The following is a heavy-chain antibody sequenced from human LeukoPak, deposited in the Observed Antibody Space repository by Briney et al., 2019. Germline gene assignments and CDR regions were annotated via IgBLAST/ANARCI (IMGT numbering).Heavy chain of an antibody. CDR3: ARTDYYDKSIDY. Sequence: GGPLRLSCAASGFTFSTYSMNWVRQAPGKGLEWVSSISTGSSFIYYADSVKGRFTISRDIAKNSLYLQMNSLRAEDTAVYYCARTDYYDKSIDYWGQGTLVTVSS. CDR1: GFTFSTYS. V-gene: IGHV3-21*01. D-gene: IGHD3-22*01. CDR2: ISTGSSFI. J-gene: IGHJ4*02.